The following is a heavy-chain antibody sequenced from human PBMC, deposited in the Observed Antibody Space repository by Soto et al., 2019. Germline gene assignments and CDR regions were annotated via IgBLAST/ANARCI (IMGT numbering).Heavy chain of an antibody. CDR2: IFSNDKK. D-gene: IGHD2-21*02. CDR3: ARTEHAVVTASNYFDY. J-gene: IGHJ4*02. V-gene: IGHV2-26*01. Sequence: QVTLKESGPVLVKPTETLTLTCTVSGFSLSNARMGVSWIRQPPGKALEWLAHIFSNDKKSYSTSLKSRLTISKDTSKSQVVLTMTNMDPVDTATYYCARTEHAVVTASNYFDYWGQGTLVTVSS. CDR1: GFSLSNARMG.